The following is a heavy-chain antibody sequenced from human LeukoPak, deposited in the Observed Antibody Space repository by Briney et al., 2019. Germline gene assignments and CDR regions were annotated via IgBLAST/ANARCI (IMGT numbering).Heavy chain of an antibody. CDR3: ARPRGCGSARCNNFDY. Sequence: GGSLRLSCAASGFTFSSYWMHWVRQAPGKGLVWVSRINNDGGTINYADSVKGRFTISRDNARNSLYLQMNNLRAEDTAVYYCARPRGCGSARCNNFDYWGQGTLVTVSS. CDR2: INNDGGTI. J-gene: IGHJ4*02. V-gene: IGHV3-74*01. D-gene: IGHD2-21*01. CDR1: GFTFSSYW.